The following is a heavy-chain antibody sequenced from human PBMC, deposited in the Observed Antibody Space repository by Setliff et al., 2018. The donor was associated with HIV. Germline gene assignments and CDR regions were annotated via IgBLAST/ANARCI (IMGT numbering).Heavy chain of an antibody. J-gene: IGHJ4*02. CDR3: ARLSLSLVRGIINSGDRFFDY. CDR1: GGSISSYY. D-gene: IGHD3-10*01. V-gene: IGHV4-59*01. CDR2: TYYSGSS. Sequence: SETLSLTCTVSGGSISSYYWSWIRQPPGKGLEWIGYTYYSGSSNYNPSLKSRVTISVDTSKNHFSLKLSSVTAADTAVYYCARLSLSLVRGIINSGDRFFDYWGQGSLVTVSS.